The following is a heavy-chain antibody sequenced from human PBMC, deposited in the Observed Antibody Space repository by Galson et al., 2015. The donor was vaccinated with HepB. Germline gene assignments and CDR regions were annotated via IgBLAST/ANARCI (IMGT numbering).Heavy chain of an antibody. V-gene: IGHV3-53*01. D-gene: IGHD2-21*01. CDR3: SRDGARLLGAAFDI. CDR2: ILSGGRT. J-gene: IGHJ3*02. Sequence: LRLSCAASGFAVSNNHVAWVRQAPGKGLEWVSLILSGGRTHFADSVWGRFTISRDNFANIVYLQMNNLGLDETALYYCSRDGARLLGAAFDIWGQGTLVTVSS. CDR1: GFAVSNNH.